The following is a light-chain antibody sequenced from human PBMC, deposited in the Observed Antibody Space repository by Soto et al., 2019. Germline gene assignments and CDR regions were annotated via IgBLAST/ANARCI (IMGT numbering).Light chain of an antibody. V-gene: IGKV3-11*01. J-gene: IGKJ2*01. CDR1: QSVGSF. Sequence: EIVLTQSPATLSLSPGERATLSCRASQSVGSFLAWYHQKPGQSPRLLIYDASNRATGIPARFSGSGSVTDFNLTISSLEPEDFAVYFCQQRGYWPRTFGQGTKLEIK. CDR2: DAS. CDR3: QQRGYWPRT.